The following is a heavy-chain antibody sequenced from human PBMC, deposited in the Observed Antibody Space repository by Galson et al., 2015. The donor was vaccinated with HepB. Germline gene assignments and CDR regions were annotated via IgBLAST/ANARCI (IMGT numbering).Heavy chain of an antibody. D-gene: IGHD5-24*01. CDR3: ARHGGEAYNLPFDH. CDR1: GGSISSSSYY. J-gene: IGHJ4*02. CDR2: ISYSGST. V-gene: IGHV4-39*01. Sequence: SETLSLTCTVSGGSISSSSYYWGWIRQPPGKGLEWIGTISYSGSTHYNPSLKSRVAISVDTSKNQFSLRLNSVTAADTAVFYCARHGGEAYNLPFDHWGQGTLVTVSS.